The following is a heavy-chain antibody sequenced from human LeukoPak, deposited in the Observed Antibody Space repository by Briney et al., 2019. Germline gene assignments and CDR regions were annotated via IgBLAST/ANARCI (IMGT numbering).Heavy chain of an antibody. CDR2: INPNSGGT. CDR1: GYSFSDNY. V-gene: IGHV1-2*02. J-gene: IGHJ5*02. D-gene: IGHD6-19*01. CDR3: ARESSGAFDP. Sequence: ASVKVSCKASGYSFSDNYLHWVRLAPGQGLEWMGWINPNSGGTRYAQKFQGRVTMTTDTSISTAYMELSRLTSDDTAVYFCARESSGAFDPWGQGTLVTVSS.